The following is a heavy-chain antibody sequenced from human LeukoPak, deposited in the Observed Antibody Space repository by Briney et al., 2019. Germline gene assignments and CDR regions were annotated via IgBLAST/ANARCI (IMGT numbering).Heavy chain of an antibody. CDR2: INGDGRNI. V-gene: IGHV3-74*01. CDR1: GFTFSSYW. J-gene: IGHJ4*02. D-gene: IGHD1-26*01. CDR3: ARDRSGSHEL. Sequence: GGSLRLSCVASGFTFSSYWMHWVRQDPRKGLVWVSRINGDGRNINYADSVRGRFTISRDNAKNTLYLQMNTLRVEDTAVYYCARDRSGSHELWGQGTLVTVSS.